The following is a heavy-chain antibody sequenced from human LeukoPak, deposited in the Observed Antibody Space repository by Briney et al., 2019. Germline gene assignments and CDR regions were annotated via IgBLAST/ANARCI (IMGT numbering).Heavy chain of an antibody. CDR1: GFTAGRDA. J-gene: IGHJ4*02. D-gene: IGHD1-26*01. CDR3: AKGGVGATLSYFDY. Sequence: GRCLRLSCAPAGFTAGRDAMRCVRDAHGKGPGRVAVISYDGSNKYYADSVKGRFTISRDNSKNTLYLHMNSLRAEDTALYYCAKGGVGATLSYFDYWGQGTLVTVSS. CDR2: ISYDGSNK. V-gene: IGHV3-30*18.